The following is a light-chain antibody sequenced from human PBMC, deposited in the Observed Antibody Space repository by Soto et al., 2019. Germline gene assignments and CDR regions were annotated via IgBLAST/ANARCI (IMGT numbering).Light chain of an antibody. CDR2: DDN. CDR1: SSNIGGNS. V-gene: IGLV1-51*01. Sequence: QSVLTQPASVSAAPGQKVTISCSGSSSNIGGNSVSWYQQLPGTAPKLLIYDDNKRPSGIPDRFSGSKSGTSATLGITGFQTGDEADYYCGSWDSSLSAYVFGTGTQATVL. CDR3: GSWDSSLSAYV. J-gene: IGLJ1*01.